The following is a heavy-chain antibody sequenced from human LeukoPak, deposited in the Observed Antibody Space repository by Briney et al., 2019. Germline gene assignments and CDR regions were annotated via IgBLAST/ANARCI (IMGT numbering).Heavy chain of an antibody. CDR1: GYTLTSYD. Sequence: ASVKVSCKASGYTLTSYDINWVRQATGQGLEWMGWMNPNSGNTGYAQKFQGRVTMTRNTSISTAYMELSSLRSEDTAVYYCARGLATRRYTLVWTIQIWFDPWGQGTLVTVSS. J-gene: IGHJ5*02. CDR2: MNPNSGNT. V-gene: IGHV1-8*01. D-gene: IGHD3/OR15-3a*01. CDR3: ARGLATRRYTLVWTIQIWFDP.